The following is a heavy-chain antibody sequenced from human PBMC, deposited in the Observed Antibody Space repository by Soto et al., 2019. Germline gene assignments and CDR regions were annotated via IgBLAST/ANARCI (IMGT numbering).Heavy chain of an antibody. D-gene: IGHD3-16*02. V-gene: IGHV4-34*01. Sequence: QVQLQQWGAGLLKPSETLSLTCAVYGGSFSGYYWSWIRQPPGKGLEWIGEINHSGSTNYNPSLKSRVTISVDTSKNQFSLTLSSVTSADTAVYYCARYVDYYVWGSYRSLDYWGQGPLVTVSS. CDR1: GGSFSGYY. CDR3: ARYVDYYVWGSYRSLDY. CDR2: INHSGST. J-gene: IGHJ4*02.